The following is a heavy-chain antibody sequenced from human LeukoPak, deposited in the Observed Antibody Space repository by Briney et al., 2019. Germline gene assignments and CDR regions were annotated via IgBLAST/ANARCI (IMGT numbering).Heavy chain of an antibody. J-gene: IGHJ3*02. CDR2: MTPNSVHT. V-gene: IGHV1-8*03. CDR1: SYTFTSYG. Sequence: ASVKVSCKASSYTFTSYGISWVRQAPGQGLEWMGWMTPNSVHTDFAQKFQGRVTITRSFSKNTAYMELSSLRSEDTAVYYCARSLTDEVDAFDIWGQGTMVTVSS. CDR3: ARSLTDEVDAFDI.